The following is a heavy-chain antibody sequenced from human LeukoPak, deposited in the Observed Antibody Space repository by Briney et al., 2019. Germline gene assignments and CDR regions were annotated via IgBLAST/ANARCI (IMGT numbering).Heavy chain of an antibody. Sequence: GGSLRLSCAASGFTFSSYWMSWVRQAPGKGLEWVANIKQDGSEKYYVDPVKGRFTISRDNAKNSLYLQMNSLRAEDTAVYYCASWLCSGGSCPRVGDVWGKGTTVTVSS. D-gene: IGHD2-15*01. CDR2: IKQDGSEK. CDR3: ASWLCSGGSCPRVGDV. J-gene: IGHJ6*04. CDR1: GFTFSSYW. V-gene: IGHV3-7*01.